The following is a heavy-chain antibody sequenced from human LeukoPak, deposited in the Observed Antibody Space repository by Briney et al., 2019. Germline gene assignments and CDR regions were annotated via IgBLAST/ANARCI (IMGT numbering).Heavy chain of an antibody. CDR3: ARDGYSGSWLDDDPHFDY. CDR1: GGSFSGYY. Sequence: SETLSLTCAVYGGSFSGYYWSWIRQPPGKGLEWIGEINHSGSTNYNPSLKSRVTISVDTSKNQFSLKLSSVTAADTAVYYCARDGYSGSWLDDDPHFDYWGQGTLVTVSS. J-gene: IGHJ4*02. D-gene: IGHD6-13*01. V-gene: IGHV4-34*01. CDR2: INHSGST.